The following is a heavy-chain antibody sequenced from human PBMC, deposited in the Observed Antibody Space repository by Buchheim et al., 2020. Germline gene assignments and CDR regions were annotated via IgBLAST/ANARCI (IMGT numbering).Heavy chain of an antibody. D-gene: IGHD5-18*01. J-gene: IGHJ4*02. CDR2: IRRKTYGGKP. CDR1: GFTFGDYA. CDR3: SRGGSYGFDY. Sequence: EVQLVESGGGLVQPGRSLRLSCTTSGFTFGDYAMTWFRVAPGKGLEWVGFIRRKTYGGKPAYAESVRGRFTVSRDDSKSIAYLQINSLKSEDTAVYYCSRGGSYGFDYWGQGTL. V-gene: IGHV3-49*03.